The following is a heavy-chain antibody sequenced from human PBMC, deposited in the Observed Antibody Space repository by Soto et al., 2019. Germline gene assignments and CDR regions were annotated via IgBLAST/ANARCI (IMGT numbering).Heavy chain of an antibody. J-gene: IGHJ4*02. Sequence: ASVKVSCKASGYTFTSYYMHWVRQAPGQGLEWMGIINPSGGSTSYAQKFQGRVTMTRDTSTSTVYMELSSLRSEDTAVYYCATLGQEYYYDSSGYYDYWGQGTLVTVLL. CDR1: GYTFTSYY. D-gene: IGHD3-22*01. CDR2: INPSGGST. CDR3: ATLGQEYYYDSSGYYDY. V-gene: IGHV1-46*01.